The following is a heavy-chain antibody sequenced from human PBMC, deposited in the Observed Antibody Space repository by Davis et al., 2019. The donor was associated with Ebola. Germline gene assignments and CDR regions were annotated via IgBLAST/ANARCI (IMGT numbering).Heavy chain of an antibody. D-gene: IGHD6-6*01. CDR3: TVISSSAVPYFDY. Sequence: GESLKIPCAASGFTFSRSAMHWVRQASGKGLEWVGRIRSKANSYATAYAASVKGRFTISRDDSKNTAYLQMNSLKTEDTAVYYCTVISSSAVPYFDYWGQGTLVTVSS. CDR2: IRSKANSYAT. J-gene: IGHJ4*02. CDR1: GFTFSRSA. V-gene: IGHV3-73*01.